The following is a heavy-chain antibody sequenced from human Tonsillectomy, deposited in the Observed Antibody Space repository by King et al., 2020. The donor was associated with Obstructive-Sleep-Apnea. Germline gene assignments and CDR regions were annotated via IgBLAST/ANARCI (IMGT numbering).Heavy chain of an antibody. Sequence: VQLVESGAEVKKPGESLRISCKGSGYSFTSSWISWVRQMPGKGLEGMGRIDPSDSYTKYSPSFPGHVTIPTDKSTSTAYLQWSRLKASDTAMYYCAKGGVVTPFGLDVWGQGTPVTVSS. D-gene: IGHD4-23*01. CDR2: IDPSDSYT. CDR1: GYSFTSSW. V-gene: IGHV5-10-1*01. CDR3: AKGGVVTPFGLDV. J-gene: IGHJ6*02.